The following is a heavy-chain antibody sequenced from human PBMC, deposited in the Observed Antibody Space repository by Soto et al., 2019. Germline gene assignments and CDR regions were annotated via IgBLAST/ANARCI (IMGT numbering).Heavy chain of an antibody. CDR1: GFTFDDYA. CDR3: AKTIYCSNTSCLDAFDI. V-gene: IGHV3-9*01. CDR2: ISWNSGSI. J-gene: IGHJ3*02. D-gene: IGHD2-2*01. Sequence: VQLVESGGGLVQPGRSLRLSCAASGFTFDDYAMHWVRQAPGKGLEWVSGISWNSGSIGYADSVKGRFTISRDNAKNSLYLQMNSLRAEDTALYYCAKTIYCSNTSCLDAFDIWGQGTMVTVSS.